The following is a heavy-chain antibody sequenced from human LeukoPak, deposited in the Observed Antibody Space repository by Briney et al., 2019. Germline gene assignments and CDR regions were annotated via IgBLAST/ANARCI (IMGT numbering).Heavy chain of an antibody. CDR2: ISYDGSNK. CDR3: ARVLLWFGGPSDFDY. V-gene: IGHV3-30*04. D-gene: IGHD3-10*01. CDR1: GFTFSSYA. Sequence: GGSLRLSCAASGFTFSSYAMHWVRQAPGKGLEWVAVISYDGSNKYYADSVKGRFTISRDNSKNTLYLQMNSLRAEDTAVYYCARVLLWFGGPSDFDYWGQGTLVTVSS. J-gene: IGHJ4*02.